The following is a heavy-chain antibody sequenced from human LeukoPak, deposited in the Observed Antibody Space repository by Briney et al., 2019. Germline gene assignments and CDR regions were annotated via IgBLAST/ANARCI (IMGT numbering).Heavy chain of an antibody. CDR2: IKTKTDGGTT. J-gene: IGHJ4*02. CDR1: GFTFNNAW. D-gene: IGHD2-2*02. Sequence: NPGGSLRLSCAASGFTFNNAWMTWVRQAPGKGLEWVGRIKTKTDGGTTDYTAPVKGRFTISRDDSKNTLYLQMNSLKTEDTAVYYCVTDRTIYCTSTSCYMRGGYWGQGTLVTVSS. CDR3: VTDRTIYCTSTSCYMRGGY. V-gene: IGHV3-15*01.